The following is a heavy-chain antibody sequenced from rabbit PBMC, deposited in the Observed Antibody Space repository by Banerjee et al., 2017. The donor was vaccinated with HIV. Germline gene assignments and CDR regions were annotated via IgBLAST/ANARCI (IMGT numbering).Heavy chain of an antibody. J-gene: IGHJ4*01. CDR2: IHGDSGGT. CDR1: GFSFSSSYW. D-gene: IGHD4-2*01. CDR3: ARDGANNDGRFKL. V-gene: IGHV1S45*01. Sequence: QEQLEESGGDLVKPEGSLTLTCTASGFSFSSSYWIWWVRQAPGKGLEWIACIHGDSGGTYYASWAKGRFTISKTSSTTVTLQMTSLTAADTATYFCARDGANNDGRFKLWGPGTLVTVS.